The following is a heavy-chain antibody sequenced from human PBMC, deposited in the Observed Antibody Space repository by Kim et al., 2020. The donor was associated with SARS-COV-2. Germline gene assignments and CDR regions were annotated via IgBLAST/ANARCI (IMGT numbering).Heavy chain of an antibody. CDR3: AKDHKGQLLANLDY. Sequence: ADSVKGRFTISRDNSKNTLYLQMNSLRAEDTAVYYCAKDHKGQLLANLDYWGQGTLVTVSS. J-gene: IGHJ4*02. V-gene: IGHV3-33*06. D-gene: IGHD6-13*01.